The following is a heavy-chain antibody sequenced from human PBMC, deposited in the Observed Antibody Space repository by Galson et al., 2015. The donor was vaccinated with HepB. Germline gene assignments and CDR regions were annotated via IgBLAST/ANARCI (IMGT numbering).Heavy chain of an antibody. D-gene: IGHD6-19*01. CDR2: INAGNGNT. CDR1: GYTFTSYA. Sequence: SVKVSCKASGYTFTSYAMHWVRQAPGQRLEWMGWINAGNGNTKYSQKFQGRVTITRDTSASTAYMELSSLRSEDTAVYYCARDVSSSGWYAWDNWFDPWGQGTLVTVSS. CDR3: ARDVSSSGWYAWDNWFDP. J-gene: IGHJ5*02. V-gene: IGHV1-3*01.